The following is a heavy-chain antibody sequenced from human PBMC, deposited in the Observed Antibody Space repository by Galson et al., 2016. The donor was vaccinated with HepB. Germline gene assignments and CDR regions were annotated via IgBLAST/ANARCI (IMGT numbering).Heavy chain of an antibody. CDR3: AKKPVLVTSATDPDAFDV. Sequence: SVKVSCKVSGGTFSNYGFNWVRQAPGQGLEWMGVITPVFGTANYAERLQGRVTIKADASASTVYMELTGLRSEDTAMYYCAKKPVLVTSATDPDAFDVWGQGTMVTVSS. V-gene: IGHV1-69*13. J-gene: IGHJ3*01. D-gene: IGHD2-15*01. CDR2: ITPVFGTA. CDR1: GGTFSNYG.